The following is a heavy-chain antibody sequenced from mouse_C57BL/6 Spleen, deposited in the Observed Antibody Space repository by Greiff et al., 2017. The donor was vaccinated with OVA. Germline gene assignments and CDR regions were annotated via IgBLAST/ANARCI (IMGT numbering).Heavy chain of an antibody. Sequence: VKLMESGPGLVQPSQSLSITCTVSGFSLTSYGVHWVRQSPGKGLEWLGVIWSGGSTDYNAALISRLSIIKDNSKSQVFFKMNSLQADDTAIYYCARERELYYYAMDYWGQGTSVTVSS. CDR3: ARERELYYYAMDY. J-gene: IGHJ4*01. V-gene: IGHV2-2*01. CDR1: GFSLTSYG. D-gene: IGHD4-1*01. CDR2: IWSGGST.